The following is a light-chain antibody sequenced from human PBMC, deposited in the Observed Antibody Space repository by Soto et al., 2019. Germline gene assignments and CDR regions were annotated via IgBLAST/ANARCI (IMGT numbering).Light chain of an antibody. J-gene: IGKJ3*01. CDR3: QQRSNWPPLFT. CDR2: DAS. Sequence: EIVLTQFPATLSLSPGERATLSCRASRSISIYLAWYQQKPGQAPRLLIYDASNRATGIPARFSGSGSGTDFPLTISSLEPEDFAVYYCQQRSNWPPLFTFGPGTKVDVK. V-gene: IGKV3-11*01. CDR1: RSISIY.